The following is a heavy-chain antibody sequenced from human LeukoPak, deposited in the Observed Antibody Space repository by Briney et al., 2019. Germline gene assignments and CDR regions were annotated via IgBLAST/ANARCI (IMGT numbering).Heavy chain of an antibody. CDR2: IYYSGTT. D-gene: IGHD3-22*01. Sequence: PSETLSLTCAVYGGSFSGYYWSWIRQPPGKGLEWIGSIYYSGTTYYNLSLKSRVTISVDTSKNQFSLKLSSVTAADTAVYYCARRGDSSGYYYFDYWGQGTLVTVSS. V-gene: IGHV4-34*01. CDR1: GGSFSGYY. J-gene: IGHJ4*02. CDR3: ARRGDSSGYYYFDY.